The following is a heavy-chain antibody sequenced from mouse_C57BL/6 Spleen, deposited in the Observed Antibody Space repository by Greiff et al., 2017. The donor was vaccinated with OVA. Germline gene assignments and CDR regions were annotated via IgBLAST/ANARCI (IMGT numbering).Heavy chain of an antibody. CDR3: ARHVDYYGSSSYYYAMDY. Sequence: EVKLVESGGDLVKPGGSLKLSCAASGFTFSSYGMSWVRQTPDKRLEWVATISSGGSYTYYPASVKGRFTISRDNAKNTLYLQMSSLKSEDTAMYYCARHVDYYGSSSYYYAMDYWGQGTSVTVSS. V-gene: IGHV5-6*02. CDR1: GFTFSSYG. D-gene: IGHD1-1*01. CDR2: ISSGGSYT. J-gene: IGHJ4*01.